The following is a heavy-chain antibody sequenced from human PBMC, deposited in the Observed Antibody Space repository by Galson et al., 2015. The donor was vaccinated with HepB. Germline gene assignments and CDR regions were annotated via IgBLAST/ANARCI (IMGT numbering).Heavy chain of an antibody. CDR1: GYSFSTYG. CDR2: VSGYDGST. D-gene: IGHD6-13*01. CDR3: ARMGPSAGFLEY. V-gene: IGHV1-18*01. J-gene: IGHJ4*02. Sequence: SVKVSCKASGYSFSTYGLSWVRQAPGQGLEWMGWVSGYDGSTNYGQKFQGRVTMTTDTSTTTAYMELRSLRFDDTAVYYCARMGPSAGFLEYWDQGTLVTIS.